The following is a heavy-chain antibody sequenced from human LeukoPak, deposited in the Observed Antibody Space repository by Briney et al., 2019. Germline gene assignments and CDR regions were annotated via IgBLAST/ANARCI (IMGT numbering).Heavy chain of an antibody. Sequence: SETLSLTCTVSSGSISSGSYYWSWIRQPAGKGLEWIGRIFTSGGTNYNPSLKSRVTISVDTSKNQFSLKLNSVTAADAAVYYCAREESGCCDGGSCPYYFDYWGRGTLVTVSS. V-gene: IGHV4-61*02. CDR3: AREESGCCDGGSCPYYFDY. D-gene: IGHD2-15*01. J-gene: IGHJ4*02. CDR1: SGSISSGSYY. CDR2: IFTSGGT.